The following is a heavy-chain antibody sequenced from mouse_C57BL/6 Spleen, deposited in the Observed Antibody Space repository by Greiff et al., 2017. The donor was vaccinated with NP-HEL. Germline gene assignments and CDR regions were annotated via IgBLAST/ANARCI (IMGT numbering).Heavy chain of an antibody. CDR3: ARDYYGSSYEGYWYFDV. J-gene: IGHJ1*03. D-gene: IGHD1-1*01. Sequence: DVKLQESGPGMVKPSQSLSLTCTVTGYSITSGYDWHWIRHFPGNKLEWMGYISYSGSTNYNPSLKSRISITHDTSKNHFFLKLNSVTTEDTATYYCARDYYGSSYEGYWYFDVWGTGTTVTVSS. CDR1: GYSITSGYD. CDR2: ISYSGST. V-gene: IGHV3-1*01.